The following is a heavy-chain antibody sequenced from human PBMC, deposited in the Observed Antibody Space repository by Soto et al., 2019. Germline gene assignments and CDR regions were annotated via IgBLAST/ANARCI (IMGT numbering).Heavy chain of an antibody. CDR1: GFTFSDYY. CDR3: ARGADMAYGMDV. J-gene: IGHJ6*02. Sequence: QVQLVESGGGWVKPGGSLRLSCAASGFTFSDYYMSWIRQAPGKGLEWVSYISSSGSTIFYADSVKGRFTISRDNAKNSLDLQMNRLIAEDTAVYYCARGADMAYGMDVWGQGTTVTVSS. V-gene: IGHV3-11*01. D-gene: IGHD3-9*01. CDR2: ISSSGSTI.